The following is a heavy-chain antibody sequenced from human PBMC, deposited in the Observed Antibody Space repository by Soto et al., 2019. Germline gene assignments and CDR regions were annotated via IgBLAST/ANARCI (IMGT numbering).Heavy chain of an antibody. Sequence: QVQLVESGGGVVQPGRSPRLSCAASGFTFSSYAMHWVRQAPGKGLEWVAVISYDGSNKYYADSVKGRFTISRDNSKNTLYLQMNSLRAEDTAVYYCARGTVVVAATHDYWGQGTLVTVSS. CDR2: ISYDGSNK. CDR3: ARGTVVVAATHDY. J-gene: IGHJ4*02. V-gene: IGHV3-30-3*01. CDR1: GFTFSSYA. D-gene: IGHD2-15*01.